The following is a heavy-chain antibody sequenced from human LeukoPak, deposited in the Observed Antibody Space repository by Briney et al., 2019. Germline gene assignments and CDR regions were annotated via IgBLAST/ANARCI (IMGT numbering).Heavy chain of an antibody. J-gene: IGHJ4*02. CDR1: GFIVSSNY. V-gene: IGHV3-53*01. CDR2: IYSGGTT. D-gene: IGHD6-19*01. CDR3: VRATYSSGWSLNYYFDY. Sequence: GGSLRLSCAASGFIVSSNYMNWVRKAPGKGLEWVSVIYSGGTTYYADSVKGRFTISRDDSKNTLYLQMNSLRAEDTAVYYCVRATYSSGWSLNYYFDYWGQGTLVAVSS.